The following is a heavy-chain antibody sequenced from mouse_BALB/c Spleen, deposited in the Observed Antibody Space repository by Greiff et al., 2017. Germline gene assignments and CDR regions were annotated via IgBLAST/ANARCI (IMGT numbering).Heavy chain of an antibody. CDR2: ISSGGSYT. CDR3: ARQGAYYGLDY. V-gene: IGHV5-6*01. CDR1: GFTFSSYG. J-gene: IGHJ2*01. Sequence: EVKLVESGGDLVKPGGSLKLSCAASGFTFSSYGMSWVRQTPDKRLEWVATISSGGSYTYYPDSVKGRFTISRDNAKNTLYLQMSSLKSEDTAMYYCARQGAYYGLDYWGQGTTLTVSS. D-gene: IGHD2-10*01.